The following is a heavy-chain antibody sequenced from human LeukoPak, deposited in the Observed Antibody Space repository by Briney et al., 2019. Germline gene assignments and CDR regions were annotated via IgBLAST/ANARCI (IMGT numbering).Heavy chain of an antibody. CDR3: ARFNYDDYVALDY. CDR1: GFTFSDYY. Sequence: PGGSLRLSCAASGFTFSDYYMSWIRQAPGKGLEWVSYISSSSSYTNYADSVKGRFTISRDNAKNSLYLQMNSLRAEDTAVYYCARFNYDDYVALDYWGQGTLVTVSS. D-gene: IGHD4-17*01. CDR2: ISSSSSYT. V-gene: IGHV3-11*06. J-gene: IGHJ4*02.